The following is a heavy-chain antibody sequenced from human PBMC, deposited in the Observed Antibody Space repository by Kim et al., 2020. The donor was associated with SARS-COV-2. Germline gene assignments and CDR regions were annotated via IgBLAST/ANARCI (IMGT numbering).Heavy chain of an antibody. D-gene: IGHD6-6*01. J-gene: IGHJ6*02. Sequence: GESLKISCKGSGYSFTSYWIGWVRQMPGKGLEWMGIIYPGDSDTRYSPSFQGQVTISADKSISTAYLQWSSLKASDTAMYYCARLRPSHRPENYYYYYGMDVWGQGTTVTVSS. V-gene: IGHV5-51*01. CDR1: GYSFTSYW. CDR3: ARLRPSHRPENYYYYYGMDV. CDR2: IYPGDSDT.